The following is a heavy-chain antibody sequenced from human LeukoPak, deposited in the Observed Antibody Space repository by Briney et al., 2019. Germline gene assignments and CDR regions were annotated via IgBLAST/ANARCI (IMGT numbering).Heavy chain of an antibody. D-gene: IGHD2-2*01. CDR2: INYSGDT. CDR3: ARLVRAQGIPITYHYPDL. J-gene: IGHJ2*01. Sequence: SETLSLTCTVSDGSISSHYWTWIRQSPGKGLEWLAYINYSGDTNYNPSLKSRVTISVDLSENLFSLKVTSVTAADTAVYYCARLVRAQGIPITYHYPDLWGRGTLVTVSS. CDR1: DGSISSHY. V-gene: IGHV4-59*11.